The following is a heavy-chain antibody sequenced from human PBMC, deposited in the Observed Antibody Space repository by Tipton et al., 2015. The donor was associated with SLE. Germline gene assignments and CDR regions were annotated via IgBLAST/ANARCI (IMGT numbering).Heavy chain of an antibody. CDR3: ALLARSLDC. CDR1: GGSISSDY. D-gene: IGHD2-21*01. CDR2: IFYTGNT. Sequence: TLSLTCTVSGGSISSDYWTWIRQPPGKGLEWIGHIFYTGNTDYNPSLKSRVTISVDTSKNQFSLKLISMTDADTAVYYCALLARSLDCWGQGTLVTVSS. J-gene: IGHJ4*02. V-gene: IGHV4-59*12.